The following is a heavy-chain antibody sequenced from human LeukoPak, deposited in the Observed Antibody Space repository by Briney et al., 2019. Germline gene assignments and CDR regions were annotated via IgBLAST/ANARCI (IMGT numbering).Heavy chain of an antibody. Sequence: SVKVSCKASGGTFSSYTISWVRQAPGQGLEWMGRIIPILGIANYAQKFQGRVTITADKSTSTAYMELSSLRSEDTAVYYCAGRHSSVIYDSSGYDLDYWGQGTLVTVSS. CDR1: GGTFSSYT. V-gene: IGHV1-69*02. CDR2: IIPILGIA. J-gene: IGHJ4*02. D-gene: IGHD3-22*01. CDR3: AGRHSSVIYDSSGYDLDY.